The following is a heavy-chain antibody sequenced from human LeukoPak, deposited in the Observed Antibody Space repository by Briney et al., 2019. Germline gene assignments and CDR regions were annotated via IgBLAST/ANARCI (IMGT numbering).Heavy chain of an antibody. CDR1: RYSISSGFY. V-gene: IGHV4-38-2*02. CDR2: IYHSGST. D-gene: IGHD3-9*01. CDR3: ARHAAGFY. Sequence: SETLSLTCTVSRYSISSGFYWGWIRQPPGKGLEWIGSIYHSGSTYYSPSLKSRVTISVDTSKNELSLRLSSVTAADTAFYYCARHAAGFYWGQGILVTVSS. J-gene: IGHJ4*02.